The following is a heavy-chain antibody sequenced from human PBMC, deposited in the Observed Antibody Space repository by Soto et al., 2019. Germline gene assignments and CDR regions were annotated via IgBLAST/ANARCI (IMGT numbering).Heavy chain of an antibody. CDR3: AREEMVG. J-gene: IGHJ4*02. D-gene: IGHD3-10*02. V-gene: IGHV3-64*01. Sequence: GGSLRLSCAASGFTFSSYAMHWVRQAPGKGLEYVSAISSNGGSTYYANSVKGRFTISRDNSKNTLYLQMGSLRAEDMAVYYCAREEMVGWGQGTLVTVAS. CDR2: ISSNGGST. CDR1: GFTFSSYA.